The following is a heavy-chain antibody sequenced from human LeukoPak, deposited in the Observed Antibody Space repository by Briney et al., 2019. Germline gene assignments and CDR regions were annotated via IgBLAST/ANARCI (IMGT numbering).Heavy chain of an antibody. CDR2: IYYSGST. J-gene: IGHJ6*03. CDR1: GGSISSSN. Sequence: SETLSLTCTVSGGSISSSNWGWIRQPPGKGVEWIGSIYYSGSTYYNPSLKSRVTISVDTSKNQFSLKLSSVTAADTAAYYCARAHYYYYYMDVWGKGTTVTVSS. CDR3: ARAHYYYYYMDV. V-gene: IGHV4-39*07.